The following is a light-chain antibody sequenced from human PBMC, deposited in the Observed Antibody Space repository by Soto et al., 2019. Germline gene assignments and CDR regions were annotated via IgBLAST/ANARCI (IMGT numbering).Light chain of an antibody. V-gene: IGLV2-14*01. CDR1: SSDVGLYDY. CDR2: AVS. Sequence: QSALTQPASVSGSPGQSITISCTGTSSDVGLYDYVSWYQQHPGKAPQLMIYAVSNRPSGVSNRFSASKSVNTASLFISGRQSEDEADYYCSSYTSDSSYVFGSGTKLTVL. CDR3: SSYTSDSSYV. J-gene: IGLJ1*01.